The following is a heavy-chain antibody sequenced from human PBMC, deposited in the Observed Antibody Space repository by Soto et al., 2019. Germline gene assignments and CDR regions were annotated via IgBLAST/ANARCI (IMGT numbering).Heavy chain of an antibody. D-gene: IGHD6-13*01. Sequence: QVQLVESGGGVVQPGTSLRLSCAASGFSFSSYDIHWVRQAPGKGLEWVAVIWYDGSNKYYADSVKGRFIISRDNSKNTLYLQMNSLGADDTAVYYCARGYSSSRDLGYWGQGTLVTVSS. J-gene: IGHJ4*02. CDR3: ARGYSSSRDLGY. V-gene: IGHV3-33*01. CDR1: GFSFSSYD. CDR2: IWYDGSNK.